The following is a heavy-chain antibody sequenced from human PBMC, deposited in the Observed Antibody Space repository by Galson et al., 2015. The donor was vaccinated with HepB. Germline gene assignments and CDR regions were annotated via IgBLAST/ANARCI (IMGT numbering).Heavy chain of an antibody. D-gene: IGHD1-14*01. CDR3: AKGWGTSRSYFDS. Sequence: SLRLSCAASGFAFINYAMSWVRQAPGRGVEWISGISGSGGSTYYADSVQGRFTISRDNLKNTLYLQMNSLRAEDTAVYYCAKGWGTSRSYFDSWGQGTLVTVSS. V-gene: IGHV3-23*01. CDR1: GFAFINYA. J-gene: IGHJ4*02. CDR2: ISGSGGST.